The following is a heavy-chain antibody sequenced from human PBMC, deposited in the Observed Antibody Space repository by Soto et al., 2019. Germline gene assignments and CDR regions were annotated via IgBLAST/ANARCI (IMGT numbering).Heavy chain of an antibody. CDR3: TKGGRGIDIFFDS. J-gene: IGHJ4*02. Sequence: EVQLLESGGGLEQPGGSLRLSCVASGFTFSNYAMNWIRQAPGKGLEWVSSISGSDDRTFFADSVKGRVTISRDNSKDTVFLQMNNLRGEDTALYYCTKGGRGIDIFFDSWGQGTLVSVSS. CDR2: ISGSDDRT. V-gene: IGHV3-23*01. CDR1: GFTFSNYA. D-gene: IGHD3-9*01.